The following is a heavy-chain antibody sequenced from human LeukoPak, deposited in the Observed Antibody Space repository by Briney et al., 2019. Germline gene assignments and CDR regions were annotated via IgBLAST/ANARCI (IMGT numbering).Heavy chain of an antibody. CDR1: GGSISSSSYY. D-gene: IGHD2-2*02. Sequence: SETLSLTCTVSGGSISSSSYYWGWICQPPGKGLEWIGSIYYSGSTYYNPSLKSRVTISVDTSKNQFSLKLSSVTAADTAVYYCARHMWGCRSNICYNYFDYWGQGTLVTVSS. V-gene: IGHV4-39*07. J-gene: IGHJ4*02. CDR3: ARHMWGCRSNICYNYFDY. CDR2: IYYSGST.